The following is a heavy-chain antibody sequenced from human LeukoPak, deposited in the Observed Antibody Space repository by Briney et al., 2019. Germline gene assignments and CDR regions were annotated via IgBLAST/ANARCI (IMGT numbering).Heavy chain of an antibody. CDR3: ARDDVRGFS. CDR1: GGSISSSSDY. J-gene: IGHJ5*02. CDR2: IFYSGST. Sequence: SETLSLTCTVSGGSISSSSDYWGWVRQPPGKGLEWIGSIFYSGSTYYNPSLKSRVTISVDTSRNQFSLKLSSVTAADTAVYYCARDDVRGFSWGQGTLVTVSS. V-gene: IGHV4-39*02.